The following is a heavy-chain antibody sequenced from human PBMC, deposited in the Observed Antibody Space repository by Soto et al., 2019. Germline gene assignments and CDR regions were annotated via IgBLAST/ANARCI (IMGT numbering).Heavy chain of an antibody. Sequence: SETLSLTCTVSGGSMSSNYWSWIRQSAGNGLEWIGRIYTSGTTNYNPSIKSRVTMSVDTSKNRFSLKLTSVTAADTAVYYCARDQRLDSYSSPLYLYFDSWGQGSLVTV. CDR3: ARDQRLDSYSSPLYLYFDS. CDR2: IYTSGTT. CDR1: GGSMSSNY. J-gene: IGHJ4*02. V-gene: IGHV4-4*07. D-gene: IGHD6-19*01.